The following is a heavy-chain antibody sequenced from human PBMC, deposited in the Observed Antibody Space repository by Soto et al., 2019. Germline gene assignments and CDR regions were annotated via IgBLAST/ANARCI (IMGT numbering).Heavy chain of an antibody. CDR2: ISDSGATT. CDR3: AKEDTSSGSLDY. CDR1: GFPFGENA. Sequence: SLRLSCAASGFPFGENAMCWVRQAPGKGLEWVSGISDSGATTYYADSVRGRFTISRDNSKNTLYLQMKSLRAEDSASYYCAKEDTSSGSLDYWGQGALVTVSS. J-gene: IGHJ4*02. D-gene: IGHD6-19*01. V-gene: IGHV3-23*01.